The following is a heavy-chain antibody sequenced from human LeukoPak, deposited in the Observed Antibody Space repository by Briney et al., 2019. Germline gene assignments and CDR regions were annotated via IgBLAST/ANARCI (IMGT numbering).Heavy chain of an antibody. CDR1: GGAFSSYA. CDR2: LIPMFRTP. Sequence: ASVKVSCKAAGGAFSSYAFSWVRQAPGQGLEWMGGLIPMFRTPNYAQKFLGRVTITTDESTSTAYMELTSLGADDTAVCYCARDSTGTTWQLDYWGQGTLVTVSS. D-gene: IGHD1-1*01. J-gene: IGHJ4*02. V-gene: IGHV1-69*05. CDR3: ARDSTGTTWQLDY.